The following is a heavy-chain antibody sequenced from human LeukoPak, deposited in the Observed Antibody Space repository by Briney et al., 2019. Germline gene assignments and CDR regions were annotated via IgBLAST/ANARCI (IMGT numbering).Heavy chain of an antibody. D-gene: IGHD3-22*01. CDR1: GYTFTGYY. V-gene: IGHV1-2*02. J-gene: IGHJ6*03. CDR3: ARSQDEYYYDSSGYYPRHYYYMDV. CDR2: INPNSGGT. Sequence: GASVKVSCKASGYTFTGYYMHWVRQAPGQGLEWMGWINPNSGGTNYAQKFQGRVTMTRDTSISTAYMELSRLRSDDTAVYYCARSQDEYYYDSSGYYPRHYYYMDVWGKGTTVTISS.